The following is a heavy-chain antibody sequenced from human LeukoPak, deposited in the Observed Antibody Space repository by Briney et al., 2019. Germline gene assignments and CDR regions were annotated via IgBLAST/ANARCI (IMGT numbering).Heavy chain of an antibody. V-gene: IGHV3-53*01. Sequence: PGGSLRLSCAASGFTVSSNYMSWVRQAPGKGLEWVSVIYSGGSTYYADSVKGRFTISRDNSKSTLYIQMNSLRAEDTAVYYCASPGSVGDTGMPDYWGQGTLVTVSS. D-gene: IGHD5-18*01. CDR1: GFTVSSNY. CDR3: ASPGSVGDTGMPDY. CDR2: IYSGGST. J-gene: IGHJ4*02.